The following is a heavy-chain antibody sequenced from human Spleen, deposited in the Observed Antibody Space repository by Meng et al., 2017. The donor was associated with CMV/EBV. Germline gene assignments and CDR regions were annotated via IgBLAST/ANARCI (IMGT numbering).Heavy chain of an antibody. V-gene: IGHV1-18*01. CDR3: ASENYYGMYV. CDR2: ISAYNGNT. CDR1: GYTFTSYG. Sequence: ASAKVSCKASGYTFTSYGISWVPQATGQGLEWMGWISAYNGNTNYAQKLQGRVTMNTDTTTHTAYLDLRRLRSADTAIYYCASENYYGMYVWGQGTTVTVSS. J-gene: IGHJ6*02.